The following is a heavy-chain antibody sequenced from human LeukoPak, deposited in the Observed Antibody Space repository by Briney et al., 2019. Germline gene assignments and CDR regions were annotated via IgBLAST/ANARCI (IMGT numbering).Heavy chain of an antibody. CDR3: ASPDLYCTNGVCLIDY. D-gene: IGHD2-8*01. V-gene: IGHV3-21*01. Sequence: GGSLRLSCAASGFTFSSYSMNWVRQAPGKGLEWVSSISSSSSYIYYADSVKGRSTISRDNAKNSLYLQMNSLRAEDTAVYYCASPDLYCTNGVCLIDYWGQGTLVTVSS. CDR1: GFTFSSYS. J-gene: IGHJ4*02. CDR2: ISSSSSYI.